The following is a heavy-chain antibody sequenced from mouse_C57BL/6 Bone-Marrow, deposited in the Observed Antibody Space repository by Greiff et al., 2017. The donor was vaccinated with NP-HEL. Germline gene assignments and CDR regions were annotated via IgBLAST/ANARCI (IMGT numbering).Heavy chain of an antibody. CDR3: ARPGQLRPTSFAY. D-gene: IGHD3-2*02. J-gene: IGHJ3*01. CDR2: IYPRSGNT. CDR1: GYTFTSYG. Sequence: VQLQQSGAELARPGASVKLSCKASGYTFTSYGISWVKQRTGQGLEWIGEIYPRSGNTYSNEKFKGKATLTADKSSSTAYMELRSLTSEDSAVYFCARPGQLRPTSFAYWGQGTLVTVSA. V-gene: IGHV1-81*01.